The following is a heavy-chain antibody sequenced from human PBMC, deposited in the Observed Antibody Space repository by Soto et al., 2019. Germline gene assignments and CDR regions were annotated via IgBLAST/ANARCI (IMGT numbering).Heavy chain of an antibody. D-gene: IGHD4-17*01. V-gene: IGHV3-23*01. CDR2: ITGSGGGT. CDR1: RFSFSNYA. J-gene: IGHJ3*02. CDR3: STDPNGDYIGAFDN. Sequence: EVQLLESGGRLVPPGGSLRLSCAGSRFSFSNYAMTWARQAPGEGLEWVSSITGSGGGTTYADSVKGRFTISRDNSKNILYLQMDSLRADDTAVYYCSTDPNGDYIGAFDNWGQGTMVTVPS.